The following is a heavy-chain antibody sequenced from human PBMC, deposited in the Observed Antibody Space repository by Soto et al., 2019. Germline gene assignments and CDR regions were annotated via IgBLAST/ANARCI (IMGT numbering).Heavy chain of an antibody. D-gene: IGHD3-9*01. CDR3: ARGSRYFGWLLSHFDY. CDR1: GFTFSSYE. J-gene: IGHJ4*02. Sequence: GGSLRLSCAASGFTFSSYEMNWVRQAPGKGLEWVSYISSSGSTIYYADSVKGRFTISRDNAKNSLYLQMNSLRAEDTAVYYCARGSRYFGWLLSHFDYWGQGTLVTVSS. CDR2: ISSSGSTI. V-gene: IGHV3-48*03.